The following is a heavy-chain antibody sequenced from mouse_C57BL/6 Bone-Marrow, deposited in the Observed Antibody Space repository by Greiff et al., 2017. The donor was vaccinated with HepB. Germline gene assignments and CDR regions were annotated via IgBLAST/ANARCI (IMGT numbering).Heavy chain of an antibody. J-gene: IGHJ2*01. CDR2: IDPEDGDT. Sequence: EVQLQQPGAELVRPGASVKLSCTASGFNIKDYYMHWVKQRPEQGLEWIGRIDPEDGDTEYAPKFQGKATMTADTSSNTAYLQLSSLTSEDTAVYYCTTPCRNPRGRIDYWGQGTTLTVSS. CDR3: TTPCRNPRGRIDY. V-gene: IGHV14-1*01. D-gene: IGHD1-1*01. CDR1: GFNIKDYY.